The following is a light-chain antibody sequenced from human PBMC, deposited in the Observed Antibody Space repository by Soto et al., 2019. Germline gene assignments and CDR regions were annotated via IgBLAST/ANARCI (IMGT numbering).Light chain of an antibody. Sequence: EIVLTQSPGTLSLSPGERATLSCRASQSVKSSYLAWYQQKPGQPPRLLIYGASTRDTGIPDRFIGSGSATDFTLTITRMEPEDFAVFYCQQYGSSPLTFGGGSKVEIK. CDR2: GAS. J-gene: IGKJ4*01. CDR1: QSVKSSY. V-gene: IGKV3-20*01. CDR3: QQYGSSPLT.